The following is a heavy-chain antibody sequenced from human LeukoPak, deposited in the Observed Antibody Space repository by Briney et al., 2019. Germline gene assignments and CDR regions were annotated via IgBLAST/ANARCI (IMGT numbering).Heavy chain of an antibody. V-gene: IGHV1-8*03. J-gene: IGHJ4*02. CDR2: MNPYSGDR. CDR3: ARTTSLTASGYDY. Sequence: ASVKVSCKTCGYTFTTYHINWVRQATGQGLEWLGWMNPYSGDRGYAQKFQGRLSITGDTSISTAYMELSSLRSDDTAVYFCARTTSLTASGYDYWGQGTLVTVSS. D-gene: IGHD5-12*01. CDR1: GYTFTTYH.